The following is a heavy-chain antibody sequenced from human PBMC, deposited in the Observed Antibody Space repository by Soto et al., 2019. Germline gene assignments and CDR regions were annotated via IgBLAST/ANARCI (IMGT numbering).Heavy chain of an antibody. D-gene: IGHD3-16*01. CDR2: IKQDGREK. CDR1: GFSFSSYW. V-gene: IGHV3-7*03. CDR3: AGDGVRNGAYNGWLDP. Sequence: LRLSCAASGFSFSSYWMTWVRQAPGKGLEWVANIKQDGREKYYVASVKGRFTISRDNAKNLVYLQMDSLTPDDTAVYFCAGDGVRNGAYNGWLDPRGKGTLVTVSS. J-gene: IGHJ5*02.